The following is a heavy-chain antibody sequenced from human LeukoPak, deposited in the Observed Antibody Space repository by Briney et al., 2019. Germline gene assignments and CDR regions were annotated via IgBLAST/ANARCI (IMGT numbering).Heavy chain of an antibody. V-gene: IGHV3-53*01. J-gene: IGHJ6*03. Sequence: GGSLRLSCAASGFTVSRNYMRWVRPAPGRGLEGVSVIYSGGSTYYADSVKGRFTISRDNSKNTLHLQITSRRAEETAVNYCAGGSGSYRTPPYYMDVWGKGTTVTVSS. D-gene: IGHD3-10*01. CDR2: IYSGGST. CDR1: GFTVSRNY. CDR3: AGGSGSYRTPPYYMDV.